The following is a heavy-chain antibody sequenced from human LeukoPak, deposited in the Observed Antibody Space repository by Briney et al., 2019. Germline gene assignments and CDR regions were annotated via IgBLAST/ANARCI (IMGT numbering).Heavy chain of an antibody. J-gene: IGHJ2*01. V-gene: IGHV1-8*03. Sequence: ASVKVSCKASGYTFTSYDINWVRQATGQGLEWMGWMTPNSGYTGYAQKFQGRVTITRNTSITTAYMELSSLRFEDTAVYYCARGRDGYNFGYFDLWGRGTLVTVPS. CDR2: MTPNSGYT. CDR1: GYTFTSYD. D-gene: IGHD5-24*01. CDR3: ARGRDGYNFGYFDL.